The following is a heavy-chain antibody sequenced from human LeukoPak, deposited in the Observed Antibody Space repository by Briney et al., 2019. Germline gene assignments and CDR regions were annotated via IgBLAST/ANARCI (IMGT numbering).Heavy chain of an antibody. Sequence: PSETLSLTCTVSGGSISSSSYYWGWIRQPPGKGLEWIGYVDHTGSTNFNPSLNGRVSISRDTTKNLFSLRLSSVTAADTAVYYCARDREVGATGYYFDYWGQGTLVTVSS. V-gene: IGHV4-61*05. CDR1: GGSISSSSYY. CDR3: ARDREVGATGYYFDY. CDR2: VDHTGST. J-gene: IGHJ4*02. D-gene: IGHD1-26*01.